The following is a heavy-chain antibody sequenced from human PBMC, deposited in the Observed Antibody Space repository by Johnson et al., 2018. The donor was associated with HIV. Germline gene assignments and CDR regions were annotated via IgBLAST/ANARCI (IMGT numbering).Heavy chain of an antibody. D-gene: IGHD3-22*01. Sequence: QVQLVESGGGVVQPGRSLRVSCAASGFTFSSYGMHWVRPAPGKGLEWVAVTSNDGSNKYYADSVKGRFTIYRDNFKNTLYLQMNGLRPEDTAVYYCAKDRYYDSSGPDAFDIWGQGTMVTVSS. CDR1: GFTFSSYG. V-gene: IGHV3-30*18. J-gene: IGHJ3*02. CDR2: TSNDGSNK. CDR3: AKDRYYDSSGPDAFDI.